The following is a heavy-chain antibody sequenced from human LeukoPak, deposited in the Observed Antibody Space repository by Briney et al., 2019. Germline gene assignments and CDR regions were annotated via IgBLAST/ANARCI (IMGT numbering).Heavy chain of an antibody. D-gene: IGHD6-6*01. Sequence: PSETLSLTCTVSGGSISSGGYYWSWIRQHPGKGLEWIGYIYYSGSTYYNPSLKSRVTISVDTSKNQFSLKLSSVTAADTAVYYCARSIAARPPLDYWGQGTLVTVSS. CDR1: GGSISSGGYY. CDR2: IYYSGST. CDR3: ARSIAARPPLDY. J-gene: IGHJ4*02. V-gene: IGHV4-31*03.